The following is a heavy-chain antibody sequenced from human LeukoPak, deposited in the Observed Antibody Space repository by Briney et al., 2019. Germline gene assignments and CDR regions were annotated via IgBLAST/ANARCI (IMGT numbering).Heavy chain of an antibody. J-gene: IGHJ4*02. CDR1: GYTFTDCF. V-gene: IGHV1-69*06. D-gene: IGHD3-16*01. CDR3: ARDNDSRDPPHFDY. CDR2: IIPIFGTA. Sequence: EASVKVSCKASGYTFTDCFMHWVRQAPGQGLEWMGGIIPIFGTANYAQKFQGRVTITADKSTSTAYMELSSLRSEDTAVYYCARDNDSRDPPHFDYWGQGTLVTVSS.